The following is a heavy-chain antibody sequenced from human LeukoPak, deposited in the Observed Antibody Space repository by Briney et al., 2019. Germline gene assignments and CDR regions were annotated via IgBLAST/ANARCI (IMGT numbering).Heavy chain of an antibody. CDR2: MSGSGGSK. V-gene: IGHV3-23*01. J-gene: IGHJ4*02. CDR3: ARMGYQLLAFDY. CDR1: GFTFSSYA. Sequence: GGSLRLSCAASGFTFSSYAMSWVRQAPGKGREWGSSMSGSGGSKYYADSVKGRFTISTDNSTSTLYLQMSSLRAEDTAVYYCARMGYQLLAFDYWGQGTLVTVSS. D-gene: IGHD2-2*01.